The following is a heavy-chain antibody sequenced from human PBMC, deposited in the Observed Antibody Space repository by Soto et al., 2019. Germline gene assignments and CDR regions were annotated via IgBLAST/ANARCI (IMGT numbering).Heavy chain of an antibody. CDR3: ARDLRLPGYSSSRSHWFDP. V-gene: IGHV4-31*03. CDR1: GGSISSGGYY. J-gene: IGHJ5*02. Sequence: SETLXLTCTVSGGSISSGGYYWSWIRQHPGKGLEWIGYIYYSGSTYYNPSLKSRVTISVDTSKNQFSLKLSSVTAADTAVYYCARDLRLPGYSSSRSHWFDPWGQGTLVTVSS. D-gene: IGHD6-13*01. CDR2: IYYSGST.